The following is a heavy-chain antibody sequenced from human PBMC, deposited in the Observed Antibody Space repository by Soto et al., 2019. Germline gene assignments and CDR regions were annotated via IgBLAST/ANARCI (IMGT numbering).Heavy chain of an antibody. D-gene: IGHD5-12*01. V-gene: IGHV3-30*18. CDR1: GFTFSSYG. J-gene: IGHJ4*02. Sequence: QVQLVESGGGVVQPGRSLRLSCAASGFTFSSYGMHWVRQAPGKGLEWVAVISYDGSNKYYADSVKGRFTISRDNSKNTLYLQMNSLRAEDTAVYYCAKDIYSGYDFGAAAGDYFDYWGQGTLVTVSS. CDR3: AKDIYSGYDFGAAAGDYFDY. CDR2: ISYDGSNK.